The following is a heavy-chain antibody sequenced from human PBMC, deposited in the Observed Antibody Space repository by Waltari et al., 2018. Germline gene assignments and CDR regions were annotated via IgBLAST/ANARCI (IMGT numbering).Heavy chain of an antibody. Sequence: QVQLQESGPGLVKPSETLSLTCAVSGYSISSGYYWGWIRQPPGKGLEWIGSIYHSGSPYYNPSLKSRVTISVDTSKNQFSLKLSSVTAADTAVYYCARRSGVVDPFDPWGQGTLVTVSS. CDR2: IYHSGSP. V-gene: IGHV4-38-2*01. CDR3: ARRSGVVDPFDP. J-gene: IGHJ5*02. D-gene: IGHD3-3*01. CDR1: GYSISSGYY.